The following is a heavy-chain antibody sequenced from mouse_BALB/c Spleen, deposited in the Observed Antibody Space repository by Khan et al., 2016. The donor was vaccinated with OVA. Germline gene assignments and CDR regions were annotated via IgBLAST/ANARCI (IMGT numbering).Heavy chain of an antibody. Sequence: EVQLQESGPGLVKPSLSLSLTCTVTGYSITSDYAWNWIRQFPGHKLEWLGFISYSGRTSFTPSLKSRISITRDTSKTHFFLQLNSVTTEDTATYFCVRGRAYWGQGTLVTVSA. CDR1: GYSITSDYA. J-gene: IGHJ3*01. CDR3: VRGRAY. CDR2: ISYSGRT. V-gene: IGHV3-2*02. D-gene: IGHD3-3*01.